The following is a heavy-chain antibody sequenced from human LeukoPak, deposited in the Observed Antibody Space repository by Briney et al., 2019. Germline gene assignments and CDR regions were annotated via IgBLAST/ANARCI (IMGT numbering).Heavy chain of an antibody. V-gene: IGHV4-39*02. D-gene: IGHD5-12*01. CDR2: IYHSGNT. CDR3: ARDSATTLGSYYYGLDV. Sequence: SETLSLTCTVSGASISSSAYYWAWIRQPPGKGLEWIGEIYHSGNTNYNPSLKSRVTISLDKSNNHFSLKMNSVTAADTAVYYCARDSATTLGSYYYGLDVWGQGTTVTVSS. CDR1: GASISSSAYY. J-gene: IGHJ6*02.